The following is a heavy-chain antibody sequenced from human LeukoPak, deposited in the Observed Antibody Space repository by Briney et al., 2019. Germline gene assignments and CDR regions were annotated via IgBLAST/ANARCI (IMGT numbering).Heavy chain of an antibody. V-gene: IGHV3-23*01. CDR1: GFSFSSHG. Sequence: GGSLRLSCAASGFSFSSHGMSWVRQAPGKGLEWVSGIIGGAGGTYYADSVKGRFTISRDNAKNSLYLQMNSLRGEDTAVYYCARTPSISMIVVVPDVWGKGTTVTVSS. J-gene: IGHJ6*04. CDR2: IIGGAGGT. D-gene: IGHD3-22*01. CDR3: ARTPSISMIVVVPDV.